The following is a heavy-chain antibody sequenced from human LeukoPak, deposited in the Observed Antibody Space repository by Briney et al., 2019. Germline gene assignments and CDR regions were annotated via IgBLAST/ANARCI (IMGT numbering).Heavy chain of an antibody. CDR3: AKAGCGGDCYSPDYFDY. CDR2: ISGSGGST. V-gene: IGHV3-23*01. J-gene: IGHJ4*02. D-gene: IGHD2-21*02. Sequence: GGSLRLSCAASGFTFSSYAMSWVRQAPGKGLEWVSAISGSGGSTYYADSVKGRFTISRDNSKNTLYLQMSSLRAEDTAVYYCAKAGCGGDCYSPDYFDYWGQGTLVTVSS. CDR1: GFTFSSYA.